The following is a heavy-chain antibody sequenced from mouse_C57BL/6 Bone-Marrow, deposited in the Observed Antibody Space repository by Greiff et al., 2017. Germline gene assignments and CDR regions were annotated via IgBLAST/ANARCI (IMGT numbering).Heavy chain of an antibody. Sequence: VQLQQPGAELVRPGTSVKLSCKASGYTFTSYWLHWVKQRPGQGLEWIGVIDPSDSYTNYNQKFKGKATLTVDTSSRTAYMQLSCLTSEDPAVYYCAISPYYCGSSGDFDYWGQGTTLTVSS. D-gene: IGHD1-1*01. CDR2: IDPSDSYT. V-gene: IGHV1-59*01. CDR1: GYTFTSYW. CDR3: AISPYYCGSSGDFDY. J-gene: IGHJ2*01.